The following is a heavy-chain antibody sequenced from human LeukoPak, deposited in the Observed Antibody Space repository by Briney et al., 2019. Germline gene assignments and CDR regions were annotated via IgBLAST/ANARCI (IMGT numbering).Heavy chain of an antibody. CDR1: GFTFSSYA. J-gene: IGHJ4*02. CDR2: ISGSGGST. V-gene: IGHV3-23*01. D-gene: IGHD1-26*01. Sequence: GGSLRLSCAASGFTFSSYAMSWVRQAPGKGLEWVSGISGSGGSTHYADSVKGRFTISRDNSKNTLYLQMNSLRAEDTAVYYCAISGGYWAWAHWGQGTLVTVSS. CDR3: AISGGYWAWAH.